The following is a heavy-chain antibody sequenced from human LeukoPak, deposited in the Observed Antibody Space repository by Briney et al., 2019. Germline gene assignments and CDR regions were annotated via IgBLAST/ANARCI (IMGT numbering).Heavy chain of an antibody. V-gene: IGHV3-21*01. D-gene: IGHD2-2*01. CDR3: ARGYCTNANCYVHKNDY. Sequence: GGSLRLSCAASGFTFSTYTMNWVRQAPGKGLEWVSSISSSGYYIYYADSVKGRFTTSRDNAKNSLYLQMNTLRDEDTAVYYCARGYCTNANCYVHKNDYWGHRTLVTVSS. J-gene: IGHJ4*01. CDR2: ISSSGYYI. CDR1: GFTFSTYT.